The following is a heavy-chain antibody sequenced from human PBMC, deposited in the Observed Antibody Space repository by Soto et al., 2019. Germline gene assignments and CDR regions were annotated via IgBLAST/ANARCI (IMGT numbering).Heavy chain of an antibody. J-gene: IGHJ4*02. CDR3: ATRYCIHTTRYVY. D-gene: IGHD2-15*01. CDR1: GGSISSDNW. Sequence: QVQLQESGPGLVEPSGTLSLTCAVSGGSISSDNWWTWVRQPPGEGLEWIGEIPPNGRTNYKPSLKSRITISLDKSGNQFSLLLTSVTAADTALYYCATRYCIHTTRYVYWGQGTLVTVSS. CDR2: IPPNGRT. V-gene: IGHV4-4*02.